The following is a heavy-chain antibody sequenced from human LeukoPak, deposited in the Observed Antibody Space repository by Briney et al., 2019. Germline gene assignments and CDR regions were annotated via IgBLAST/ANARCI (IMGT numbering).Heavy chain of an antibody. CDR2: IKQDGSQR. CDR1: GFTFSDYW. J-gene: IGHJ4*02. V-gene: IGHV3-7*01. CDR3: ARRGGSSSRRSPIDY. Sequence: GGSLRLSCTASGFTFSDYWMTWVRQAPGKGPEWVASIKQDGSQRYYVDSVRGRFTISRDNAKNSLFLQMNGLRAEDTAVYYCARRGGSSSRRSPIDYWGQGTLVTVSS. D-gene: IGHD6-6*01.